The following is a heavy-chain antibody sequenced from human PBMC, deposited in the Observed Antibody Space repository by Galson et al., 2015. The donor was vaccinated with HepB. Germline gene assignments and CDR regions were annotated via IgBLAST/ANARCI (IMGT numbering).Heavy chain of an antibody. CDR3: ATPIRPYFDY. CDR1: GYTFTSYG. V-gene: IGHV1-18*01. CDR2: ISAYNGNT. J-gene: IGHJ4*02. D-gene: IGHD4-17*01. Sequence: SVKVSCKASGYTFTSYGISWVRQAPGQGLEWMGWISAYNGNTNYAQKLQGRVTMTTDTSTSTAYMELRSLRAEDTAVYYCATPIRPYFDYWGQGTLVTVSS.